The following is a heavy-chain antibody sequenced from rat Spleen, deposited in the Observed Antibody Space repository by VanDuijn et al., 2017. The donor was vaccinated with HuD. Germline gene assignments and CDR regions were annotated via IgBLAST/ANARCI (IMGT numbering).Heavy chain of an antibody. Sequence: EVQLQESGPGLVKPSQSLSLTCSVTAYSITSSYRWNWIRKFPGNKLDWLGYINSAGSTNYNPPLKSRISITRDTSKNQFFLQVNSVTTEDTATYYCARDNNYKAYWGQGVMVTVSS. D-gene: IGHD1-10*01. J-gene: IGHJ2*01. CDR3: ARDNNYKAY. CDR1: AYSITSSYR. CDR2: INSAGST. V-gene: IGHV3-3*01.